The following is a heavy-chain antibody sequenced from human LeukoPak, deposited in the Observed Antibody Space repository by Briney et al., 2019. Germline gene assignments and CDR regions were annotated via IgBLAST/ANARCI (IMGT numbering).Heavy chain of an antibody. J-gene: IGHJ4*02. CDR1: GFTFSSYW. D-gene: IGHD2-2*01. Sequence: GGSLRLSCAASGFTFSSYWMSWVRQAPGKGLEWVANIKQDGSEKYYVDSVKGRFTISRDNAKNSLYLQMNSLRAEDTAVYYCARPVVPAAIGIFDYWGQGTLVTVSS. CDR2: IKQDGSEK. V-gene: IGHV3-7*01. CDR3: ARPVVPAAIGIFDY.